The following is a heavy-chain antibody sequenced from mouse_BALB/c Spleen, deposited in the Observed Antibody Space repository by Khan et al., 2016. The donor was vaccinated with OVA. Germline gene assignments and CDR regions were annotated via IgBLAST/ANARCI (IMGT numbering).Heavy chain of an antibody. D-gene: IGHD1-3*01. Sequence: VELVESGPGLVAPSQSLSITCTVSGFSLTSYGVHWVRQPPGRGLEWLGVICAGGSTNYNSALMSRLSISKDNSKSQVFLKMTSLQTDYTAMYYCARLEDIWGQGTTLTVSS. CDR3: ARLEDI. CDR2: ICAGGST. V-gene: IGHV2-9*02. CDR1: GFSLTSYG. J-gene: IGHJ2*01.